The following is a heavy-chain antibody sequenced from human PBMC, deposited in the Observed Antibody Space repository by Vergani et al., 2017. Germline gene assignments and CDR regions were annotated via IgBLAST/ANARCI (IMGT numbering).Heavy chain of an antibody. CDR1: GFTFNHYA. V-gene: IGHV3-23*01. Sequence: EVQLLESGGDLVQPGGSLRLSCAASGFTFNHYAMNWVRQAPGKGLEWVSGSSGSGGSTYYEGSGKGRFTITRNSSKNTLYLQMNSLSAGETAVDYCAKADPRNSGFDYLYYYHAMDVWGQGTTVTVSS. D-gene: IGHD5-12*01. J-gene: IGHJ6*02. CDR2: SSGSGGST. CDR3: AKADPRNSGFDYLYYYHAMDV.